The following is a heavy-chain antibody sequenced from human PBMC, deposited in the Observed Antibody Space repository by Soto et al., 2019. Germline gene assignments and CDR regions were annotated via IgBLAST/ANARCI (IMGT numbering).Heavy chain of an antibody. CDR2: ISSSSSYT. D-gene: IGHD2-15*01. CDR1: GFTFSDYY. J-gene: IGHJ5*02. V-gene: IGHV3-11*06. Sequence: QVQLVESGGGLVKPGGSLRLSCAASGFTFSDYYMSWIRQAPGKGLEWVSYISSSSSYTNYADSVKGRFTISRDNAKNSLYLQMNSLRAEDTAVYYCARGGLTASNVVVPAPWGQGTLVTVSS. CDR3: ARGGLTASNVVVPAP.